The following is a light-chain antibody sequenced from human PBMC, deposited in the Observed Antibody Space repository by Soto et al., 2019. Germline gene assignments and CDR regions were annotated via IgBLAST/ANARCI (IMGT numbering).Light chain of an antibody. CDR2: AAS. Sequence: EIVLTQSPGTLSLSPGARATLSCRASQSVSSSYLAWYQQKPGQAPRLLIFAASTRATGIPDRFSGSVSGTDFTLTISRLEPEDFAVYSCQQYGSSPYTFGQGTKLEIK. J-gene: IGKJ2*01. CDR3: QQYGSSPYT. V-gene: IGKV3-20*01. CDR1: QSVSSSY.